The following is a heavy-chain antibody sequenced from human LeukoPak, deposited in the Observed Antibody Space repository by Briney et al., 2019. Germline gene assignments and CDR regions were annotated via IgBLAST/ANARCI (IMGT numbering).Heavy chain of an antibody. J-gene: IGHJ3*02. CDR3: ARWTNFHAFDI. Sequence: GGSLRLSCAASEFSVKYNYMTWVRQAPGKGLEWVSLLYSAGSTNYADSVKGRFTISRDDSKNAVYLQMNSLRAEDTAVYYCARWTNFHAFDIWGQGTLVTVSS. D-gene: IGHD1-1*01. CDR2: LYSAGST. CDR1: EFSVKYNY. V-gene: IGHV3-53*01.